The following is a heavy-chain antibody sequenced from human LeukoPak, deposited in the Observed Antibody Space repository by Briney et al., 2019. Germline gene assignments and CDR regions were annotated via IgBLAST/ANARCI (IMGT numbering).Heavy chain of an antibody. CDR2: INPSGGST. CDR3: ARKCSGGSCLGALDY. CDR1: GYTFTSYY. D-gene: IGHD2-15*01. J-gene: IGHJ4*02. Sequence: ASVKVSCKASGYTFTSYYMHWMRQAPGQGLEWMGIINPSGGSTGYAQKFQGRVTMTRDTSTSTVYMELSSLRPEDTAVYYCARKCSGGSCLGALDYWGQGTLVTVSS. V-gene: IGHV1-46*01.